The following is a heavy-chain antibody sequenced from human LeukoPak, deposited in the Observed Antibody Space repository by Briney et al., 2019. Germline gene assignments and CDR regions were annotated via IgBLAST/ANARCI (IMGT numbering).Heavy chain of an antibody. J-gene: IGHJ4*02. Sequence: GGSLRLSCQGSGYRFTNYWIAWVRQMSGKGLEFMGFIYPADSNTRYSPSFQGQVTISADKSISTAYLQWSSLKASDTAMYYCARLKYGDYEPFDYWGQGTLVTVSS. CDR3: ARLKYGDYEPFDY. V-gene: IGHV5-51*01. D-gene: IGHD4-17*01. CDR2: IYPADSNT. CDR1: GYRFTNYW.